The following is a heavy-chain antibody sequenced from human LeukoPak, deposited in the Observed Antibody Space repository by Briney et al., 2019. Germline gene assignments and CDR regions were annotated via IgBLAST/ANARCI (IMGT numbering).Heavy chain of an antibody. Sequence: PSQTLSLTCTVSGGSISSGSYYWSWIRQPAGKGLEWIGRIYTSGSTNYNPSLKSRVTISVDTSKNQFSLKLSSVTAADTAVYYCARGRTTVNLDYWGQGTLVTVSS. D-gene: IGHD4-17*01. CDR1: GGSISSGSYY. CDR3: ARGRTTVNLDY. CDR2: IYTSGST. J-gene: IGHJ4*02. V-gene: IGHV4-61*02.